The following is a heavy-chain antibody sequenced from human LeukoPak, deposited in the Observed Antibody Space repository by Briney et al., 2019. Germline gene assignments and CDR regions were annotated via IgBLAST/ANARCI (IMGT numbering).Heavy chain of an antibody. Sequence: GGSLRLSCAVSGFSVSGYWMTWVRQAPGKGLEWVANIKQDGSEKNYVDSVKGRFTISRDNAENSLFLQMNSLRAEDTAVYYCARAFDPSGYGYFDYWGQGTLVTVSS. CDR3: ARAFDPSGYGYFDY. CDR2: IKQDGSEK. CDR1: GFSVSGYW. D-gene: IGHD5-12*01. J-gene: IGHJ4*02. V-gene: IGHV3-7*01.